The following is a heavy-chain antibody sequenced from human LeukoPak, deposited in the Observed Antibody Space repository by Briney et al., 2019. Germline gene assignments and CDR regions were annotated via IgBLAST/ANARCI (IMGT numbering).Heavy chain of an antibody. Sequence: PSETLSLTCTVSGGSISSSNYYWGWIRQPPGKGLEWIGSIYYSGSTYYNPSLKSRVTISVDTSKNQFSLKLSSVTAADTAVYYCARSRITMIVVVTTRYFDYWGQGTLVTVSS. J-gene: IGHJ4*02. CDR1: GGSISSSNYY. D-gene: IGHD3-22*01. CDR3: ARSRITMIVVVTTRYFDY. CDR2: IYYSGST. V-gene: IGHV4-39*01.